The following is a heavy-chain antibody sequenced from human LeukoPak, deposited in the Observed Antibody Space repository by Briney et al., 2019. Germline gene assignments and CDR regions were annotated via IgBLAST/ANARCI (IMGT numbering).Heavy chain of an antibody. CDR3: ARRLIAVTGTGAWVFDS. V-gene: IGHV4-59*05. CDR1: GFTFSGYW. Sequence: PGGSLSLSCEASGFTFSGYWRSWIRRPPGKGLEGIGGINYSGSTYYNPSLKSRLSISVDTSKNQFSLKLSSVTAADTAVYFCARRLIAVTGTGAWVFDSWGQGTLVTVSS. J-gene: IGHJ4*02. D-gene: IGHD6-19*01. CDR2: INYSGST.